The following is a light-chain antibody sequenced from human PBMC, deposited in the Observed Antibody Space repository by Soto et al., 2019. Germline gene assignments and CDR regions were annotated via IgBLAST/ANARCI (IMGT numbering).Light chain of an antibody. CDR1: SSDVGGFNY. CDR2: EVS. CDR3: SSYTSTSTLVL. V-gene: IGLV2-14*01. J-gene: IGLJ2*01. Sequence: QSALTQPASVSGSPGQSITISCTGTSSDVGGFNYVSWYQQHPGNAPKVIIYEVSNRPSGVSNRFSGSKSGNAASLTISGLQAEDEADYYCSSYTSTSTLVLFGGGTKVTVL.